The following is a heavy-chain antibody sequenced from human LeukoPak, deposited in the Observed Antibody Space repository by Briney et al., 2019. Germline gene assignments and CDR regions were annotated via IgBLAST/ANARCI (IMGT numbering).Heavy chain of an antibody. Sequence: SETLSLTCAVSGGSFSGYYWSWIRQPPGKGLEWIGEINHSGSTNYNPSLKSRVTISVDTSKNQFSLKLSSVTAADTAVYYCARVGSSSYYYYYMDVWGKGTTVTVSS. CDR3: ARVGSSSYYYYYMDV. J-gene: IGHJ6*03. V-gene: IGHV4-34*01. CDR1: GGSFSGYY. CDR2: INHSGST. D-gene: IGHD6-6*01.